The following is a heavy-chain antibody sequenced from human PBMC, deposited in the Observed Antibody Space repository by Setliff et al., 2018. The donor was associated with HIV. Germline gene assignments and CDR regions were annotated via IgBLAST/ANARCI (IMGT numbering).Heavy chain of an antibody. CDR1: GFTFGDFC. CDR2: ISSKRTSI. D-gene: IGHD4-17*01. Sequence: LRLSCETSGFTFGDFCMNWVRQAPGKGLEWISYISSKRTSIYYADSVKGRFTISRDNDRNSLYLQMNGLRAEDTAVYYCARGPTTVTNYYYYYMDVWGKGTTVTVSS. J-gene: IGHJ6*03. CDR3: ARGPTTVTNYYYYYMDV. V-gene: IGHV3-48*01.